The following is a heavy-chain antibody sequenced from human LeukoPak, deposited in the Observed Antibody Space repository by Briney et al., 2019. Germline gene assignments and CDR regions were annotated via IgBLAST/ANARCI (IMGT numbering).Heavy chain of an antibody. CDR2: ASQWNT. D-gene: IGHD1-14*01. CDR3: ARQGSDNHFDS. Sequence: PSETLSLTCTLSNDYIKDYYWSWIRQPAGKGLEWIGRASQWNTNYNPSLKSRVSMSVQASRNQFSLRLNSATAADTAVYYCARQGSDNHFDSWGPGTLVTVSS. J-gene: IGHJ4*02. V-gene: IGHV4-4*07. CDR1: NDYIKDYY.